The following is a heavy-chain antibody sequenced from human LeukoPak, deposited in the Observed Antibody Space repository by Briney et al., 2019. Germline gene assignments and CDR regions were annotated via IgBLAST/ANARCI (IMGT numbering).Heavy chain of an antibody. J-gene: IGHJ4*02. CDR1: GFTFSSYS. CDR2: ISSSSSYI. CDR3: ARDRGTVTTKFDY. D-gene: IGHD4-17*01. V-gene: IGHV3-21*01. Sequence: PGGSLRLSCAASGFTFSSYSMNWVRQAPGKGLEWVSSISSSSSYIYYADSVKGRFTISRDNAKNSLYLQMNSLRAEDTAVYYCARDRGTVTTKFDYWGQGTLVTASS.